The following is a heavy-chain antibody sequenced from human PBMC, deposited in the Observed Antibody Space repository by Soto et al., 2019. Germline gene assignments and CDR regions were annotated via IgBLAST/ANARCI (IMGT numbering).Heavy chain of an antibody. D-gene: IGHD2-2*01. Sequence: GGSLRLSCAASGFTFSSYAMSWVRQAPGKGLEWVSAISGSGGSTYYADSVKGRFTISRDNSKNTRCLQMNSLGAEDAAVYYCAKSSYHDAFDIWGQGTMVTVSS. CDR3: AKSSYHDAFDI. J-gene: IGHJ3*02. V-gene: IGHV3-23*01. CDR1: GFTFSSYA. CDR2: ISGSGGST.